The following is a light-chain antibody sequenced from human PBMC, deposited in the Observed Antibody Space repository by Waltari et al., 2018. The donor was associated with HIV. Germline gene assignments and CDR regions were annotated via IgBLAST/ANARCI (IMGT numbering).Light chain of an antibody. CDR1: SSNIGRNY. CDR3: AAWDESMSGRV. CDR2: GSN. V-gene: IGLV1-47*01. Sequence: QSVLTQSPSASGTPGQRVTLSFSVSSSNIGRNYVYWYQHLPGPAPKLLISGSNQRRPGVPERLSGSKAGPASSLAISGLRSEDEADYYCAAWDESMSGRVSGGGIKMSV. J-gene: IGLJ3*02.